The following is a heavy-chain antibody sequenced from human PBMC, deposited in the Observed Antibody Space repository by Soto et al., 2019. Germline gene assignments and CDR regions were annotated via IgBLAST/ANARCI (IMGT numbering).Heavy chain of an antibody. CDR3: ARDTGFRSDS. D-gene: IGHD2-8*02. V-gene: IGHV1-18*01. CDR2: ISAYNGYT. Sequence: QVQLVQSGAEVKKPGASVKVSCKASGYTFTSYGISWVRQAPGQGLEWMGWISAYNGYTNYAQKLQGSVTMITDTDPSTAYMELRSLRSDDTAVYYWARDTGFRSDSWGQGTLVTVSA. J-gene: IGHJ4*02. CDR1: GYTFTSYG.